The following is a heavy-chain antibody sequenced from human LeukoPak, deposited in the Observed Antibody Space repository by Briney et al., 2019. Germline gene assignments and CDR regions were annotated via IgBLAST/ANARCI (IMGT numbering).Heavy chain of an antibody. D-gene: IGHD2-2*01. J-gene: IGHJ4*02. CDR3: AREAVVVPAAMDY. CDR2: INPNSGGT. Sequence: GASVKVSCKASGYTFTGYYMHWVRQAPGQGLEWMGWINPNSGGTNYAQKFQGRVTMTRDTSISTAYMELSRLRSDDTAVYYCAREAVVVPAAMDYWGQGTLVTVSS. CDR1: GYTFTGYY. V-gene: IGHV1-2*02.